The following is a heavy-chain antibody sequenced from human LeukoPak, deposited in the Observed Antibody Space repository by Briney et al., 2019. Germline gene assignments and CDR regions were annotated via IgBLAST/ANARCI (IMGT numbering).Heavy chain of an antibody. Sequence: PGGSLRLSCTTSGFTFDDYALSWVRQAPGKGLEWVSFIRSKAYGGTTEYAASVKGRFTISRDDSKSIAYLQMNSLRAEDTAVYYCVRENLDIWQQLPQGWFDPWGQGTLVTVSS. D-gene: IGHD6-13*01. CDR3: VRENLDIWQQLPQGWFDP. J-gene: IGHJ5*02. V-gene: IGHV3-49*04. CDR2: IRSKAYGGTT. CDR1: GFTFDDYA.